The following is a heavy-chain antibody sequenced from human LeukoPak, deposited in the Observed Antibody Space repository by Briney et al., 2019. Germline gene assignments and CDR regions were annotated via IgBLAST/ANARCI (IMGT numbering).Heavy chain of an antibody. Sequence: QPGGPLRLSCAASGFTFSSYGLHWVRQAPGKGLEWVAVIWYDGSKKYYADSVKGRFTISRDDSKSTLYLQMNSLRVEDTAVYYCARDPGTQSYYFDYWGQGTLVTVSS. CDR2: IWYDGSKK. D-gene: IGHD4-11*01. J-gene: IGHJ4*02. V-gene: IGHV3-33*01. CDR3: ARDPGTQSYYFDY. CDR1: GFTFSSYG.